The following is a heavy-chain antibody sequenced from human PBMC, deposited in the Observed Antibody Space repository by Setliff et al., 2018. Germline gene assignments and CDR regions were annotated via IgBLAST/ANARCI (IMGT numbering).Heavy chain of an antibody. D-gene: IGHD1-26*01. J-gene: IGHJ3*02. CDR3: AREVDVMKTSDAFDI. Sequence: PSETLSLTCTVSGGSISSGSYYWSWIRQPAGKGLEWIGHIYTSGSTNYNPSLKSRVTISVDTSKNRFSLNLTSVTAADTAIYYCAREVDVMKTSDAFDIWGQGTMVTVS. CDR1: GGSISSGSYY. V-gene: IGHV4-61*09. CDR2: IYTSGST.